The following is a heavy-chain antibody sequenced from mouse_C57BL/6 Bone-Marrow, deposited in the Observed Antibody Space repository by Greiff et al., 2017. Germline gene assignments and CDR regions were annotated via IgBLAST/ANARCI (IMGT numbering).Heavy chain of an antibody. CDR2: IYPGSGST. Sequence: QVQLQQPGAELVKPGASVKMSCKASGYPFTSYWITWVKQRPGQGLEWIGDIYPGSGSTTYNEKFKSKATLTVDTSSSTAYMQLSSLTSEDSAVYYCARPYYSNYWYFDVWGTGTTVTVSS. CDR3: ARPYYSNYWYFDV. J-gene: IGHJ1*03. CDR1: GYPFTSYW. D-gene: IGHD2-5*01. V-gene: IGHV1-55*01.